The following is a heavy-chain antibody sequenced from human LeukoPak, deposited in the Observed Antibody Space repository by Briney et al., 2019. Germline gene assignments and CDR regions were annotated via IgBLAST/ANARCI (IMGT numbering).Heavy chain of an antibody. J-gene: IGHJ4*02. CDR2: IYSGGST. V-gene: IGHV3-53*01. D-gene: IGHD1-1*01. Sequence: GALRLSFAAPGFTVSSNYMSWVRQAPGKGLEWVSVIYSGGSTYYADSVKGRFTISRDNSKNTLYLQMNSLRAEDTAVYYCARDPGSVFDYWGQGTLVTV. CDR3: ARDPGSVFDY. CDR1: GFTVSSNY.